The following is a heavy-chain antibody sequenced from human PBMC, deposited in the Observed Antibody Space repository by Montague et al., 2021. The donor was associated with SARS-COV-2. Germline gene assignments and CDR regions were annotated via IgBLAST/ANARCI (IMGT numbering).Heavy chain of an antibody. CDR3: ARGNDDYVWGSLGPFDP. J-gene: IGHJ5*02. CDR2: IYSGGST. Sequence: SLRLSCAASGFTVSSNYMSWVRQAPGKGLEWVSVIYSGGSTYSADSVKSRFTISRHNSKNTLYLQMNSLRAEDTAVYYCARGNDDYVWGSLGPFDPWGQGTLVTVSS. CDR1: GFTVSSNY. D-gene: IGHD3-16*01. V-gene: IGHV3-53*04.